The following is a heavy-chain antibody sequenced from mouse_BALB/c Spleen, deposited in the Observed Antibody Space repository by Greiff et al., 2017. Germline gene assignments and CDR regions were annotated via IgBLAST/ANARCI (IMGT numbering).Heavy chain of an antibody. D-gene: IGHD2-3*01. V-gene: IGHV1-4*01. Sequence: QVQLQQSGAELARPGASVKMSCTASGYTFTSYTMHWVQQRPGQGLEWIGYINASSGYTNYNQKFKDKATLTADKSSSTAYMQLSSLTSEDSAVYYCARWLLRGAYWGQGTLVTVSA. CDR3: ARWLLRGAY. CDR2: INASSGYT. CDR1: GYTFTSYT. J-gene: IGHJ3*01.